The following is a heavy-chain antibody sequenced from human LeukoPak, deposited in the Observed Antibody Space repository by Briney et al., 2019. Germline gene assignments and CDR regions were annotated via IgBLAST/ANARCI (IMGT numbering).Heavy chain of an antibody. D-gene: IGHD6-13*01. CDR1: GGSISNSNW. J-gene: IGHJ4*02. CDR3: ARVGWSWYHIDF. Sequence: PPETLCLTCAVPGGSISNSNWWSWVRQPPGKGLEWIGEIYHSGSTNYNPPLKSRVTMSVDKSKNQFSLKLSSVTAADTAVYYCARVGWSWYHIDFWGKGTPVTSSS. CDR2: IYHSGST. V-gene: IGHV4-4*03.